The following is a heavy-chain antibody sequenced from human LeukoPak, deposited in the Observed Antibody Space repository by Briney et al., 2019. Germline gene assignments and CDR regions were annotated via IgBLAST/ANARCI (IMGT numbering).Heavy chain of an antibody. J-gene: IGHJ4*02. CDR1: GFTFSNYW. V-gene: IGHV3-7*01. Sequence: GGSLRLSCAGSGFTFSNYWLSWVRRAPGKGLEWVANINQDGSEINYVDSLKGRFTNSRDNAKNSLYLQMNSLRAEDTAVYYCARLGIDLVNSDYWGQGTLVTLSS. CDR3: ARLGIDLVNSDY. D-gene: IGHD6-13*01. CDR2: INQDGSEI.